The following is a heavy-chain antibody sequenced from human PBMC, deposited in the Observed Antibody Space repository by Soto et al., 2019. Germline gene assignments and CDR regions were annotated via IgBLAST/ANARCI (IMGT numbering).Heavy chain of an antibody. Sequence: QVQLVQSGAEVKKPGASVMLSCKASGYSFTNYYIHWIRQAPGQGLEWMGIINPSGGSTSNAQRFQGRVTVSRDTSTSTVYMGLSSLISDDTAVYYCARVGNGIYAEDYYGMDVWGQGTTVTVSS. CDR2: INPSGGST. CDR3: ARVGNGIYAEDYYGMDV. CDR1: GYSFTNYY. D-gene: IGHD4-17*01. J-gene: IGHJ6*02. V-gene: IGHV1-46*01.